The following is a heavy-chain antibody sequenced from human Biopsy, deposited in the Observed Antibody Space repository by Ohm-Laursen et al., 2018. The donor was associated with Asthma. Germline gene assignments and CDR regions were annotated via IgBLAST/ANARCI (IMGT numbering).Heavy chain of an antibody. CDR3: ARGVDRVTGLLDHFDS. V-gene: IGHV4-59*01. D-gene: IGHD2-21*02. CDR1: GGSINNFY. Sequence: TLSLTCTVSGGSINNFYWSWIRQPPGKGLEPIGHVYYSGSTNYNPSLKSRVTISIDASKNQFSLKLTSVTAADTAVYYCARGVDRVTGLLDHFDSWGQVTLVTVSS. CDR2: VYYSGST. J-gene: IGHJ4*02.